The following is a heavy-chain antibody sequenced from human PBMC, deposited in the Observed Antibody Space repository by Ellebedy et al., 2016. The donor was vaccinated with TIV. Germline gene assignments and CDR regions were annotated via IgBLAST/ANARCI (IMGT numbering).Heavy chain of an antibody. V-gene: IGHV3-23*01. D-gene: IGHD6-19*01. CDR2: ISAGGSST. CDR3: ARIEAVAGMAFDI. J-gene: IGHJ6*04. CDR1: GFMFSRYA. Sequence: GGSLRLSCAASGFMFSRYAMSWVRQAPGKGLEWVSIISAGGSSTIHADSVKGRVAISRDNSKNTLSLLMSSLRAEDTAVYYCARIEAVAGMAFDIWGKGTTVTVSS.